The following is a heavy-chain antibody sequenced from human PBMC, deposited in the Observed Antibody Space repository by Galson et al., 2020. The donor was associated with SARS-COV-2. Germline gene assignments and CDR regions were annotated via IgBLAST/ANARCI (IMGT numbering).Heavy chain of an antibody. V-gene: IGHV3-15*01. CDR3: TTFEEWELLYSSAP. J-gene: IGHJ5*02. Sequence: GGSLRLSCALSGFRFNNAWMSWVRQAPGEGLEWVGRIKTKTDGGTTDYAAPGKCRFTISRDEPKNTMYLQMNSLKTEDTRVYYITTFEEWELLYSSAPWRQGTLVTVSS. CDR1: GFRFNNAW. CDR2: IKTKTDGGTT. D-gene: IGHD1-26*01.